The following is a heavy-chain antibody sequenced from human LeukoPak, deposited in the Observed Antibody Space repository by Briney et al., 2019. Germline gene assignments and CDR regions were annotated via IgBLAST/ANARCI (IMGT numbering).Heavy chain of an antibody. D-gene: IGHD6-19*01. CDR1: GLTFSVYS. CDR2: MGSSGNYI. V-gene: IGHV3-21*01. CDR3: ETEWSGWGSDY. Sequence: PGGSLRLSCAASGLTFSVYSFSWVRQAPGKGLEWVSSMGSSGNYIYYADSVKGRFTISRDDAKNSLYLQMNSLRAEDTAVYSCETEWSGWGSDYWGQGTLVTVSS. J-gene: IGHJ4*02.